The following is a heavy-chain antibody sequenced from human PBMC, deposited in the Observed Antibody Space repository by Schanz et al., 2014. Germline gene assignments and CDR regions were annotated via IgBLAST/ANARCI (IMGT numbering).Heavy chain of an antibody. CDR2: VPFDGSQK. J-gene: IGHJ4*02. CDR1: GFTFSSYA. D-gene: IGHD2-2*01. CDR3: ARESSNDIVLVPGAVFDH. V-gene: IGHV3-30*04. Sequence: QVQLVASGGGVVQPGRSLRLSCAASGFTFSSYALHWVRQAPGKGLEWVAFVPFDGSQKFYADSVKGRFTISRDNSKNTVYLQMNSLRPGDTAVYYCARESSNDIVLVPGAVFDHWGQGILGTVSA.